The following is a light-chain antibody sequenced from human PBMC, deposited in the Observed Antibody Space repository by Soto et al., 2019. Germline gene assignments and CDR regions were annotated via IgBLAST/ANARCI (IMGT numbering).Light chain of an antibody. Sequence: EMVLTQSPGTLSLSPGERATLSCRASQSVSSYLGWYQQKPGQAPRLLIYDTSNRATGIPARFSGSGSGTDFTLTISSLEPEDFAIYYCQQRSSWPLTFGQGTRLEFK. CDR2: DTS. CDR1: QSVSSY. CDR3: QQRSSWPLT. J-gene: IGKJ5*01. V-gene: IGKV3-11*01.